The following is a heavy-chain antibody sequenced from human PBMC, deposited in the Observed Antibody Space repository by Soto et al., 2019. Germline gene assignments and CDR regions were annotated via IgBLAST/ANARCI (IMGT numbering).Heavy chain of an antibody. D-gene: IGHD2-21*02. CDR2: ISGSGGST. Sequence: GGSLRLSCAASGFTFSSYAMSWVRQAPGKGLEWVSAISGSGGSTYYADSVKGRFTISRDNSKNTLYLQMSSLRAEDTAVYYCAKDQERYRSVTAIFDYWGQGTLVTVSS. J-gene: IGHJ4*02. CDR3: AKDQERYRSVTAIFDY. V-gene: IGHV3-23*01. CDR1: GFTFSSYA.